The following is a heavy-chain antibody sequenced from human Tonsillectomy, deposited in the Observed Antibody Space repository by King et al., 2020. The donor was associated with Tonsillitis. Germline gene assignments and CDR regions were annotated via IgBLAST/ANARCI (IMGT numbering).Heavy chain of an antibody. V-gene: IGHV3-7*01. Sequence: VQLVESGGGLVQPGGSLRLSCAASGFTFSSYWMSWVRQAPGKGLEWVANIKQDGSEKYYVDSVKGRFTISRDNAKNSLYLQMNSLRAEDTAVYYCARDVGVVVAATPVYYYYGMDVWGQGTTVTVSS. CDR2: IKQDGSEK. CDR3: ARDVGVVVAATPVYYYYGMDV. J-gene: IGHJ6*02. D-gene: IGHD2-15*01. CDR1: GFTFSSYW.